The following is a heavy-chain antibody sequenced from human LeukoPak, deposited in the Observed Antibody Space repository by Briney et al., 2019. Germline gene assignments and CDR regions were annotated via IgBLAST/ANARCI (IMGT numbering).Heavy chain of an antibody. V-gene: IGHV3-21*01. CDR2: ISSSSSYI. Sequence: GGSLRLSCAASGFTFSSYSMNWVRQAPGKGLEWVSSISSSSSYICYADSVKGRFTISRDNAKNSLYLQMNSLRAEDTAVYYCARVGYSGYGSFDYWGQGTLVTVSS. J-gene: IGHJ4*02. CDR3: ARVGYSGYGSFDY. CDR1: GFTFSSYS. D-gene: IGHD5-12*01.